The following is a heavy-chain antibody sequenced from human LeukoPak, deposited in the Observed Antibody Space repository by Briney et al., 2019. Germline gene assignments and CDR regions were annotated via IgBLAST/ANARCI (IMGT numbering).Heavy chain of an antibody. V-gene: IGHV4-34*01. J-gene: IGHJ5*02. Sequence: SETLSLTCAVYGGSFSGYYWSWIRQPPGKGLEWIGEINHSGSTNYNPSLKSRVTISVDTSKNQFSLKLSPVTAADTAVYYCARATWNYKRFDPWGQGTLVTVSS. CDR2: INHSGST. CDR1: GGSFSGYY. CDR3: ARATWNYKRFDP. D-gene: IGHD1-7*01.